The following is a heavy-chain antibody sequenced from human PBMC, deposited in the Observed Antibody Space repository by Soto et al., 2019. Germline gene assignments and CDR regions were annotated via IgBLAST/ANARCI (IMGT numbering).Heavy chain of an antibody. J-gene: IGHJ4*02. D-gene: IGHD3-10*01. CDR3: ASSIGSWYGD. V-gene: IGHV1-18*01. CDR2: INADNGDT. CDR1: GYTFTTYH. Sequence: QVQLVQSEGEVKRPGASVKVSCKAFGYTFTTYHINWVRQAPGQGLEWMGSINADNGDTNYAQTVQGRVAMITDKLTTTAYMELRSLRSDDTAVDYCASSIGSWYGDWGQETPVSV.